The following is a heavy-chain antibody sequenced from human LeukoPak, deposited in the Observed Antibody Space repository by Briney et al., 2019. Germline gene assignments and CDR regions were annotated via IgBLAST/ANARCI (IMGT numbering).Heavy chain of an antibody. D-gene: IGHD2-21*01. CDR1: GFTFGSYG. J-gene: IGHJ4*02. V-gene: IGHV3-33*01. CDR3: ARGSDSHYYLDY. CDR2: IWYDRSNK. Sequence: GGSLRLSCAASGFTFGSYGMHWVRQAPGKGLEWVAVIWYDRSNKYYADSVKGRFTISRDNSKNTLYLQMNSLRAEDTAVYYCARGSDSHYYLDYWGQGTLVTVSS.